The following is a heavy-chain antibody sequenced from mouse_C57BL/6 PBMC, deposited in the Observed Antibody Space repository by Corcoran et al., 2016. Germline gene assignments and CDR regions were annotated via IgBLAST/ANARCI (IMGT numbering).Heavy chain of an antibody. D-gene: IGHD2-2*01. CDR1: GYTFTDYY. V-gene: IGHV1-26*01. Sequence: EVQLQQSGPELVKPGASVKISCKASGYTFTDYYMNWVKQSHGKSLEWIGDINPNNGGTSYNQKFKGKATLTVDKSSSTAYMELRSLTSEDSAVYYCARSNGYDEAWCAYWGQGTLVTVSA. CDR3: ARSNGYDEAWCAY. J-gene: IGHJ3*01. CDR2: INPNNGGT.